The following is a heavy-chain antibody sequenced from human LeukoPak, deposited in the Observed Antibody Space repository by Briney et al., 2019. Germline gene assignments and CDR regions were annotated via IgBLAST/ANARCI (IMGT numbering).Heavy chain of an antibody. V-gene: IGHV3-48*03. CDR1: GFTFSSYE. Sequence: PGGSLRLSCAASGFTFSSYEMNWVRQAPGKGLEWVSYISSSGTTIYYADSVKGRFTISRDNAKNSLYLQMNSLRAEDTARYYCARDSGSYAFDIWGQGTMVTVSS. CDR2: ISSSGTTI. CDR3: ARDSGSYAFDI. D-gene: IGHD1-26*01. J-gene: IGHJ3*02.